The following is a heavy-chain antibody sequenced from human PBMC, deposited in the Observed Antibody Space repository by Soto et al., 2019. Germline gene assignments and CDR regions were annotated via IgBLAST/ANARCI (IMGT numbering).Heavy chain of an antibody. Sequence: QVQLQESGPGLVKPSQTLSLTCTVSGGSISSGDYYWSWIRQPPGKGLEWIGYIYYSGSTYYNPSLNSRVTISLATSKNPFSLTLSSVTAAETAVYYCARESGADYGGDYWGQGTLVTVSS. CDR2: IYYSGST. D-gene: IGHD4-17*01. V-gene: IGHV4-30-4*01. CDR3: ARESGADYGGDY. J-gene: IGHJ4*02. CDR1: GGSISSGDYY.